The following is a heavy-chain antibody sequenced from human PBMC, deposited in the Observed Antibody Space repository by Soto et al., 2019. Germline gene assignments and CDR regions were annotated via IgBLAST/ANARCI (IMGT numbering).Heavy chain of an antibody. V-gene: IGHV3-9*01. J-gene: IGHJ5*02. Sequence: GGSLRLSCAASGFTFDDYAMHWVRQAPGKGLEWVSGISWNSGSIGYADSVKGRFTISRDNAKNSLYLQMNSLRAEDTALYYCAKGGIAKEDWFDPWGQGTLVTVSS. CDR3: AKGGIAKEDWFDP. D-gene: IGHD2-21*01. CDR1: GFTFDDYA. CDR2: ISWNSGSI.